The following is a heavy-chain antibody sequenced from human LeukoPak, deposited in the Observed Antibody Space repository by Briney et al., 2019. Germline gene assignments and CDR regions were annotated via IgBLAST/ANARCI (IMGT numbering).Heavy chain of an antibody. V-gene: IGHV4-30-4*07. CDR1: GGSISSGGYS. Sequence: SETLSLTCAVSGGSISSGGYSWSWIRQPPGKGLEWIGYIYYSGSTYYNPSLKSRVTISVDTSKNQFSLKLSSVTAADTAVYYCVRSALPGGGLVVATDLSYYYMDVWGKGTTVTVSS. CDR2: IYYSGST. J-gene: IGHJ6*03. CDR3: VRSALPGGGLVVATDLSYYYMDV. D-gene: IGHD2-15*01.